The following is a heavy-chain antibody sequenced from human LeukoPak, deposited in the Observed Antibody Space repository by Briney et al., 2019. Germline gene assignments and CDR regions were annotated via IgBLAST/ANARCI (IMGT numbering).Heavy chain of an antibody. J-gene: IGHJ4*02. CDR1: GGSISSYY. Sequence: SETLSHTCTVSGGSISSYYWSWIRQPPGKGLERIGYIYYSGSTNYNPSLKSRVTISVDTSKNQFSLKLSSVTAADTAVYYCARDILTGYSDYWGQGTLVTVSS. CDR2: IYYSGST. CDR3: ARDILTGYSDY. D-gene: IGHD3-9*01. V-gene: IGHV4-59*01.